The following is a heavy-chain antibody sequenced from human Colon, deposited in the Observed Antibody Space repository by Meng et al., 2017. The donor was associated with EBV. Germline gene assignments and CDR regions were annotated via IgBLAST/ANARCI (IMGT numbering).Heavy chain of an antibody. J-gene: IGHJ4*02. D-gene: IGHD3-10*01. CDR3: ARRRGGSGRDC. V-gene: IGHV4-39*01. Sequence: LPLPDSFSGLVKPSQNLYLPDTVFGASISSNGYYLYWVRQHPGKELEWIGTIHHSGSTYYNPSSRSRVIMFVDTSKNQFFLRLTSVTATDTAVYYCARRRGGSGRDCWGQGTLVTVSS. CDR2: IHHSGST. CDR1: GASISSNGYY.